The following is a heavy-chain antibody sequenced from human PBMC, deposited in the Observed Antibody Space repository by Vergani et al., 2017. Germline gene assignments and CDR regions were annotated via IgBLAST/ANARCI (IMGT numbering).Heavy chain of an antibody. Sequence: QVQLQESGPGLVKPSQTLSLTCTVSGGSINSHNYYWSWIRQPAGKGLEWIGRIHTSGSTNYNPSLESRVTMSEDTCKNQFSLYLTSVTAADTAAYFFARGSCLGGSCYTPLFAYWPQAILVTVSS. CDR1: GGSINSHNYY. CDR3: ARGSCLGGSCYTPLFAY. D-gene: IGHD2-15*01. CDR2: IHTSGST. V-gene: IGHV4-61*02. J-gene: IGHJ4*02.